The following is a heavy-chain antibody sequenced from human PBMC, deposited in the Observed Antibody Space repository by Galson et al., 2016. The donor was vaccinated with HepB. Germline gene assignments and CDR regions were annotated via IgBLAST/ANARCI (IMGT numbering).Heavy chain of an antibody. CDR2: ISRSGGRT. Sequence: SLRLSCAGSGFSFSSYAMDWVRQAPGKGLEHLSAISRSGGRTYYADSVKGRFTISRDNSKNTLYLQMSSLRPEDTAIYYCVKLIHSSGDPEWFCYYYKDAWGKGTTVIVSS. CDR3: VKLIHSSGDPEWFCYYYKDA. D-gene: IGHD3-3*01. J-gene: IGHJ6*03. V-gene: IGHV3-64D*06. CDR1: GFSFSSYA.